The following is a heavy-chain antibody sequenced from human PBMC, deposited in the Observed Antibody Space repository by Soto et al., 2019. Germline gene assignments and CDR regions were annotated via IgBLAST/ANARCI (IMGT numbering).Heavy chain of an antibody. Sequence: TLSCAASGFAFNSYEVNWVRQAPGKGLEWVSYISSGGTNIYYADSVRGRFTISRDSARNSVDLQMNSLKVEDTAVYYCARDRWVSYSGYDWHFDYWGQGTLVTVSS. J-gene: IGHJ4*02. CDR2: ISSGGTNI. V-gene: IGHV3-48*03. D-gene: IGHD5-12*01. CDR1: GFAFNSYE. CDR3: ARDRWVSYSGYDWHFDY.